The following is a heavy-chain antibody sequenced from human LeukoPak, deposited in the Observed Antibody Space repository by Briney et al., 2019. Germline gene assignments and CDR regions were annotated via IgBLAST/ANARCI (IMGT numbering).Heavy chain of an antibody. V-gene: IGHV3-48*01. CDR2: ISSSSAI. J-gene: IGHJ4*02. D-gene: IGHD2-15*01. CDR1: GFTFSNNN. CDR3: ARDGGGRFDY. Sequence: GGSLRLSCAASGFTFSNNNMNWVRQAPGKGLEWISYISSSSAIYYADSVKGRFTISRDNAKNSLYLQMNSLRAEDTAVYFCARDGGGRFDYWGQGILVTVSS.